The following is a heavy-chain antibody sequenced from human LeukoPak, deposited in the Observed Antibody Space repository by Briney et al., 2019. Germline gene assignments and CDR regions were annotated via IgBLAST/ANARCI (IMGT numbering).Heavy chain of an antibody. CDR1: GFTFSSYA. CDR2: ISGSGGST. V-gene: IGHV3-23*01. D-gene: IGHD2-21*02. Sequence: GGSLRLSCAASGFTFSSYAMSWVRQAPGKGLEWVSAISGSGGSTYYADSVKGRFTISRDNSKNTPYLQMNSLRAEDTAVYYCANPLGVVVTAPPVWWGQGTLVTVSS. J-gene: IGHJ4*02. CDR3: ANPLGVVVTAPPVW.